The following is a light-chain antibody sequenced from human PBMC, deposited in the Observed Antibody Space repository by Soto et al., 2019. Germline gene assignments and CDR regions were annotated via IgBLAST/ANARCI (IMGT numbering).Light chain of an antibody. J-gene: IGKJ5*01. CDR3: QQYGSALST. CDR1: QEIXSN. V-gene: IGKV3-20*01. Sequence: DIVMTQSPATLSVSRGERATLSCRTSQEIXSNLGWYQSKPCQAPRVLXYAASSRATGIPDRFSGSGSATDFTLTISRLDPEYFAVYYYQQYGSALSTFGQGTRLEIK. CDR2: AAS.